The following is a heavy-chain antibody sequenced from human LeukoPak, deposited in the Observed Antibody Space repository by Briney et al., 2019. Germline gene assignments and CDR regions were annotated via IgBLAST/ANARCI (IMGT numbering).Heavy chain of an antibody. J-gene: IGHJ4*02. V-gene: IGHV3-21*01. CDR2: ISSGSSHI. CDR3: AREGDSGGYKFDL. CDR1: GFTFSSYT. Sequence: GGSLRLSCAASGFTFSSYTMSWVRQAPGKGLEWVALISSGSSHIHYADSVKGRFTISRDNAKNSLFLQMNSLRDEDTAVYYCAREGDSGGYKFDLWGQGTLATVSS. D-gene: IGHD3-22*01.